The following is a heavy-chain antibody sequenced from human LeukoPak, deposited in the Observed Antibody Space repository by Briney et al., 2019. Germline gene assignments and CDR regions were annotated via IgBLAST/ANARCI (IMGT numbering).Heavy chain of an antibody. J-gene: IGHJ4*02. D-gene: IGHD6-13*01. CDR3: ARKGRSWFNDFDY. Sequence: PGGSLRLSRAAPGFTFSDYYKSWVRQAPGKGVEGVSYISGGSSNTNYADSVRGRFTASRDNAKNSLYLQMNSLRAEDTAVYYCARKGRSWFNDFDYWGQGTPVTVSS. V-gene: IGHV3-11*06. CDR1: GFTFSDYY. CDR2: ISGGSSNT.